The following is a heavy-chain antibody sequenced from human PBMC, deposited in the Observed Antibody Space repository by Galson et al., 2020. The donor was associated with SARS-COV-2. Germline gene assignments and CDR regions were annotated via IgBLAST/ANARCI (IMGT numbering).Heavy chain of an antibody. V-gene: IGHV4-31*03. J-gene: IGHJ2*01. D-gene: IGHD3-10*01. CDR2: IYYSGTT. Sequence: ASETLSLTCTVSGASISSGGHYCSWIRQHPGTGLEWIGYIYYSGTTYYNPSLESRVIISLDTSKNQFSLNLRSLTAADTAVYYCATMGATAFWYFDLWGRGTLVTVSS. CDR1: GASISSGGHY. CDR3: ATMGATAFWYFDL.